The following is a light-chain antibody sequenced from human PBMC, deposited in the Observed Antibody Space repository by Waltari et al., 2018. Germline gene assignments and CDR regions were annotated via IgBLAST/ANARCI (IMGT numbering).Light chain of an antibody. Sequence: QSALTQPASVSGSPAQSITISCPGTSSDVGAYNYVSWFQQHPGKAPKLLIYEVSNRPSGVSSRFSGSRSGNTASLTISGLQAEDEADYYCSAYRGSSALVFGTGTKVTVL. CDR2: EVS. V-gene: IGLV2-14*01. CDR1: SSDVGAYNY. J-gene: IGLJ1*01. CDR3: SAYRGSSALV.